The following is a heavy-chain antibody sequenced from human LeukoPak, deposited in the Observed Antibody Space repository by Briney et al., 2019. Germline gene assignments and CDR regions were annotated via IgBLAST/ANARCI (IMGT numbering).Heavy chain of an antibody. V-gene: IGHV1-69*13. Sequence: SVKVSCKASGGTFSSYAISWVRQAPGQGLEWTGGIIPIFGTANYAQKFQGRVTITADESTSTAYMELSSLRSEDTAVYYCAREGTSGTHLNWFDPWGQGTLVTVSS. D-gene: IGHD1-1*01. J-gene: IGHJ5*02. CDR1: GGTFSSYA. CDR2: IIPIFGTA. CDR3: AREGTSGTHLNWFDP.